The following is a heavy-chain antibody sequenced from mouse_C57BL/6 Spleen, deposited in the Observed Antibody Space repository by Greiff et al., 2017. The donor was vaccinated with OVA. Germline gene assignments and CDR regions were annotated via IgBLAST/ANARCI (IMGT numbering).Heavy chain of an antibody. D-gene: IGHD2-1*01. Sequence: VQLQQPGTELVKPGASVKLSCKATGYTFTSYWMHWVKQRPGQGLEWIGNINPSNGGTNYNEKFKSKATLTVDKSSSTAYMQLSSLTSEDSAVYYCARRLYGNPGWFAYWGQGTLVTVSA. V-gene: IGHV1-53*01. CDR1: GYTFTSYW. CDR3: ARRLYGNPGWFAY. CDR2: INPSNGGT. J-gene: IGHJ3*01.